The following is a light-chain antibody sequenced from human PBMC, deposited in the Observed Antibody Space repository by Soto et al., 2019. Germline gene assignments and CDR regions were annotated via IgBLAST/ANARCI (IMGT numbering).Light chain of an antibody. CDR1: SSKNGSTYD. CDR3: QSYDDSLSVHYV. J-gene: IGLJ1*01. V-gene: IGLV1-40*01. Sequence: QSLLPQPPPVSWGPGQGATISSPGGSSKNGSTYDVQWYQQLPGTAPKLLIHGNTNRPSGVPDRFSGSKSGTSASLAITGLQADDEADYYCQSYDDSLSVHYVFGTGTKVTVL. CDR2: GNT.